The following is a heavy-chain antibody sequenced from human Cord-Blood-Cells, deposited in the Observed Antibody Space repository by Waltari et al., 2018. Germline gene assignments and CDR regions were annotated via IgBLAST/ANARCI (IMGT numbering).Heavy chain of an antibody. D-gene: IGHD1-7*01. V-gene: IGHV1-69*01. CDR3: ASSLHLELRYFDY. J-gene: IGHJ4*02. Sequence: QVQLVQSGAEVKKPGSSVKVSCKASGGTLSTYPISWVRQAPGQGIQWMGGSIPIFGTANYAQKFQGRVTITADESTSTAYMELSSLRSEDTAVYYCASSLHLELRYFDYWGQGTLVTVSS. CDR2: SIPIFGTA. CDR1: GGTLSTYP.